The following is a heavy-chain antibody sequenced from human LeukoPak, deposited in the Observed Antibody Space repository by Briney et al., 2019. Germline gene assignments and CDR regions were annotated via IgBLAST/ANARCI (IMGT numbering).Heavy chain of an antibody. Sequence: GGSLRLSCAASGFTFSSYSMNWVRQAPGKGLDCVSSISSSTSYVYYADSVKGRFTISRDNAKNSLYLQMNSLRAEDTAVYYCARKEAAMNYCGQGTLVTVSS. J-gene: IGHJ4*02. D-gene: IGHD2-2*01. CDR3: ARKEAAMNY. CDR2: ISSSTSYV. V-gene: IGHV3-21*01. CDR1: GFTFSSYS.